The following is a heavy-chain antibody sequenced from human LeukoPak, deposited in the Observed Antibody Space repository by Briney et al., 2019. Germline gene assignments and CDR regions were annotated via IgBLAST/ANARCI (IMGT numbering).Heavy chain of an antibody. CDR1: GFTFSSYG. CDR3: AKELQQLVLEGDY. D-gene: IGHD6-13*01. V-gene: IGHV3-30*18. J-gene: IGHJ4*02. CDR2: ISYDGSNK. Sequence: GRSLRLSCAASGFTFSSYGMHWVRQAPGKGLEWVAVISYDGSNKYYADSVKGRFTISRDNSKNTLYLQMNSLRAEDTAMYYCAKELQQLVLEGDYWGQGTLVTVSS.